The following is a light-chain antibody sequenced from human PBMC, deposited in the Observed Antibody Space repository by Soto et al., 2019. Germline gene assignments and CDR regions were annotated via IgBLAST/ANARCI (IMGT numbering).Light chain of an antibody. J-gene: IGKJ4*01. V-gene: IGKV3-11*01. CDR2: DAS. Sequence: EIVLTQSPATLSLSPGERATLSCRASQSVSSYLAWYQQKPGQAPRLLIYDASNRATGIPARFSGSGSGTDFTLTSSSLEPEDFAVYYFQQRSNGPPLTFGGGTKVEIK. CDR1: QSVSSY. CDR3: QQRSNGPPLT.